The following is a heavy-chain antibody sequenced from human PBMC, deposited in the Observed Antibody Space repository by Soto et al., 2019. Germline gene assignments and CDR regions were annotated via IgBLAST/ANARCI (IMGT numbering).Heavy chain of an antibody. CDR2: INHSGST. J-gene: IGHJ6*02. Sequence: SETLSLTCAVYGGSFSGYYWSWIRQPPGKGLEWIGEINHSGSTNYNPSLKSRVTISVDTSKNQFSLKLSSVTAADTAVYYCARVEWYDILTGGGMDVWGQGTTVTVSS. CDR1: GGSFSGYY. CDR3: ARVEWYDILTGGGMDV. D-gene: IGHD3-9*01. V-gene: IGHV4-34*01.